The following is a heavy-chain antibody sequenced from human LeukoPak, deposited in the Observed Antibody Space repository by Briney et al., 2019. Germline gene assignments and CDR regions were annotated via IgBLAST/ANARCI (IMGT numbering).Heavy chain of an antibody. CDR1: GFTFSSHE. CDR2: IDSSGTSI. J-gene: IGHJ4*02. CDR3: ARGAWPGSIVVVIGLSFDY. Sequence: GGSLRLSRAASGFTFSSHEMNWVRQAPGKGLEWVSYIDSSGTSIYYADSVKGRFTISRDNAKNSLYLQMNSLRAEDTAVYYCARGAWPGSIVVVIGLSFDYWGQGTLSPSPQ. V-gene: IGHV3-48*03. D-gene: IGHD3-22*01.